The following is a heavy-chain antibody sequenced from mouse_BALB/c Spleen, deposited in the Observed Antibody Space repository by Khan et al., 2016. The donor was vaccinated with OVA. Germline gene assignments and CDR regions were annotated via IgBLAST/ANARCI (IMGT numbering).Heavy chain of an antibody. V-gene: IGHV1S81*02. J-gene: IGHJ3*01. Sequence: QVQLQQPGTELVKPGASVKLSCKASGYTFTNYWMHWVKQRPGQGLEWIGEINPSNGRTNNNEKLKIKATLSVDKSSSTDYMQLSSLTSQDSTVYYCARHCYSWFADWGQGTLVTVSA. CDR2: INPSNGRT. CDR1: GYTFTNYW. CDR3: ARHCYSWFAD.